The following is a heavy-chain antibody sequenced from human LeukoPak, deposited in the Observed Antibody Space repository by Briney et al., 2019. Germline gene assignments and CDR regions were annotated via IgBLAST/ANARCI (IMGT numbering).Heavy chain of an antibody. D-gene: IGHD6-25*01. Sequence: SVKVSCKASGGTFSSYAISWVRQAPGQGLEWMGGIIPIFGTANYAQKFQGRVTITADESTSTAYMELSSLRSEDTAVYYCARAGGQRLDIGYRFDYWGQGTLVTVSS. CDR2: IIPIFGTA. J-gene: IGHJ4*02. CDR3: ARAGGQRLDIGYRFDY. CDR1: GGTFSSYA. V-gene: IGHV1-69*01.